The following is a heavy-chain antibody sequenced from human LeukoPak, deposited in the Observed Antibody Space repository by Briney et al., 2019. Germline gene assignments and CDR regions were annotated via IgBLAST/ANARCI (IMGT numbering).Heavy chain of an antibody. V-gene: IGHV3-7*01. D-gene: IGHD3-3*01. J-gene: IGHJ4*02. CDR1: GFTFSQYW. Sequence: GGSLRLSCAASGFTFSQYWMSWVRQAPGKGLEWVANIKPDGSEKHYVGSVKGRFSISRDDTKNSLFLQISSLRGEDSAVYYCAKRGDFWSGSLWYFDYWGQGTLVTVSS. CDR3: AKRGDFWSGSLWYFDY. CDR2: IKPDGSEK.